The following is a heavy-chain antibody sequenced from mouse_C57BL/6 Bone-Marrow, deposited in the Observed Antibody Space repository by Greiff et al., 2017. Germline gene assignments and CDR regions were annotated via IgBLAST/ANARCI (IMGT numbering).Heavy chain of an antibody. CDR1: GYTFTDYY. Sequence: DVQLQESGPVLVKPGASVKMSCKASGYTFTDYYMNWVKQSHGKSLEWIGVINPYNGGTSYNQKFKGKATLTVDKSSSTAYMELNSLTSEDSAVYYCAVGRPWFAYWGQGTLVTVSA. V-gene: IGHV1-19*01. J-gene: IGHJ3*01. CDR3: AVGRPWFAY. CDR2: INPYNGGT.